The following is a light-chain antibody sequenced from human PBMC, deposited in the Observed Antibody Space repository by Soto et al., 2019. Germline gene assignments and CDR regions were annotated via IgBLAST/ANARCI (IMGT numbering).Light chain of an antibody. J-gene: IGLJ3*02. Sequence: QSVLTQPRSVSGSPGQSVTISCTGTSSDVGGYNYVSWYQQHPGKAPKLMIYDVSKRPSGVHDRFSGSKSGNTASLTISGLQAEDEADYYCCSYAGSYTFVFGGGTKLTVL. CDR1: SSDVGGYNY. CDR2: DVS. CDR3: CSYAGSYTFV. V-gene: IGLV2-11*01.